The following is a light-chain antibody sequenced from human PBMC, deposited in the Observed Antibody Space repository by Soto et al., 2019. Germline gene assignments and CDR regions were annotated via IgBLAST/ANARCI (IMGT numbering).Light chain of an antibody. CDR2: AAS. CDR3: QQSYSTPPIT. J-gene: IGKJ5*01. V-gene: IGKV1-39*01. Sequence: EIQMTQSPSCLSGSVVDRVSITCRESQGIRNDLGWYQQKPGKAPKLLIYAASSLQSGVPSRFSGSGSGTDFTLTISSLQPEDFATYYCQQSYSTPPITFGQGTRLEIK. CDR1: QGIRND.